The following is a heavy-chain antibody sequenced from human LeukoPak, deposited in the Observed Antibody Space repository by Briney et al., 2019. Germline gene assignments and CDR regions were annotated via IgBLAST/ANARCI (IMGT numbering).Heavy chain of an antibody. CDR1: GFTFRNYC. CDR2: IIQDGSQK. D-gene: IGHD3-10*01. CDR3: ARIGSETYHDAFDL. Sequence: GGSLRLSCAASGFTFRNYCLGWVRQAPGKGLEWVANIIQDGSQKYHVDSVKGRLSISRDNAKNSLYLQMNSLGAEDTAMYYCARIGSETYHDAFDLWGQGTMVTVFS. J-gene: IGHJ3*01. V-gene: IGHV3-7*03.